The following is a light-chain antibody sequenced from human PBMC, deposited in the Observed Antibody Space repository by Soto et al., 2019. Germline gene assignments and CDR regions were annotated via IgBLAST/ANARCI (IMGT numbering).Light chain of an antibody. CDR1: QSPSRF. Sequence: DIHRTQSPSSLSASVGDRVTITCRASQSPSRFLTWYQQKSGKAPKLLIYAASSLETGVPSRFSGSGSGTDFTLTISSLQPDDFATYYCQHYNSYSEAFGQGTKVDIK. CDR3: QHYNSYSEA. CDR2: AAS. J-gene: IGKJ1*01. V-gene: IGKV1-5*01.